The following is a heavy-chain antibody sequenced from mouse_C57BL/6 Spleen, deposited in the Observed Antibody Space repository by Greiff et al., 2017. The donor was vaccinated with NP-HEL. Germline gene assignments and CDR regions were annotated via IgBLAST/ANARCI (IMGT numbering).Heavy chain of an antibody. Sequence: EVQLQQSGPELVKPGASVKISCKASGYTFTDYYMNWVKQSHGKSLEWIGDINPNNGGTSYNQKFKGKATLTVDKSSSTAYMELRSLTSEDSAVYYCARRAPLYDYDLRHAMDYWGQGTSVTVSS. CDR1: GYTFTDYY. V-gene: IGHV1-26*01. D-gene: IGHD2-4*01. J-gene: IGHJ4*01. CDR3: ARRAPLYDYDLRHAMDY. CDR2: INPNNGGT.